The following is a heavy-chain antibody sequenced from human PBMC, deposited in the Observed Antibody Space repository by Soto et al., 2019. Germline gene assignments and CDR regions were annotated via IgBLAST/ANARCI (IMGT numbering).Heavy chain of an antibody. J-gene: IGHJ4*02. CDR3: AKQVRDGTSSPYYFDY. D-gene: IGHD6-6*01. CDR2: ISSAVNT. CDR1: GFTFSNYA. V-gene: IGHV3-23*01. Sequence: GGSLRLSCAGSGFTFSNYAMSWGRQAPGKGLEWVSAISSAVNTYYADSVKGRFTISRDNSKNTLSLQMNSLRAEDTAVYYCAKQVRDGTSSPYYFDYWGQGTLVTVYS.